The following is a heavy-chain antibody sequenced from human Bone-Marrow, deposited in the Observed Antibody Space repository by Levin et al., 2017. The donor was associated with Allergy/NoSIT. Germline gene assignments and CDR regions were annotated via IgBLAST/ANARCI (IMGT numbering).Heavy chain of an antibody. CDR2: INPLTGDT. D-gene: IGHD2/OR15-2a*01. CDR3: TRMGREYWTGTIADY. V-gene: IGHV1-2*06. J-gene: IGHJ4*02. Sequence: GASVKVSCEASGYTISDYYVQWVRQAPGQGLEWMGRINPLTGDTDLGHKFQGRVTMTRATSINTAYMQLRGLKSDDTAIYYCTRMGREYWTGTIADYWGQGTQVTVSS. CDR1: GYTISDYY.